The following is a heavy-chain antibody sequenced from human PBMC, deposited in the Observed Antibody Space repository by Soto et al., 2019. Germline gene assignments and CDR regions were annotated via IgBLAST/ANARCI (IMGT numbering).Heavy chain of an antibody. CDR1: GFTFSSYA. J-gene: IGHJ3*02. D-gene: IGHD3-22*01. Sequence: GGSLRLSCSASGFTFSSYAMHWVRQAPGKGLEYVSTISSNGGSTYSADSVKGRFTISRGNSKNMLYLQMSSLRAEDTAVYYCVKYYYDSSGYYGLIASDIGGQGTMVTVSS. CDR2: ISSNGGST. CDR3: VKYYYDSSGYYGLIASDI. V-gene: IGHV3-64D*06.